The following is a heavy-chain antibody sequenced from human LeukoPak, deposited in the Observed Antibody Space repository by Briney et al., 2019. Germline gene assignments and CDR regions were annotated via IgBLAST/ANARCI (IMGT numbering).Heavy chain of an antibody. Sequence: ASVKVSCTASGYTFTGYYMHWVRQAPGQGLEWMGWINPNSGGINYAQKFQGRVTMTRDTSTSTVYMELSSLRSEDTAVYYCARAQTDTARTFDYWGQGTLVTVSS. CDR2: INPNSGGI. CDR3: ARAQTDTARTFDY. V-gene: IGHV1-2*02. D-gene: IGHD5-18*01. J-gene: IGHJ4*02. CDR1: GYTFTGYY.